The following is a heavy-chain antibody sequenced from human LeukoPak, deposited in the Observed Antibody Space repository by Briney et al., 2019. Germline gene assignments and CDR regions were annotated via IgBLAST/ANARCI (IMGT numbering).Heavy chain of an antibody. D-gene: IGHD3-22*01. Sequence: SETLSLTCTVSGGSISSSNYYWGWIRQPPGKGLEWIGSIYYSGSTNYNPSLKSRVTISVDTSKNQFSLKLSSVTAADTAVYYCAKAAYYYDSSGYYYGGPFDYWGQGTLVTVSS. V-gene: IGHV4-39*07. J-gene: IGHJ4*02. CDR3: AKAAYYYDSSGYYYGGPFDY. CDR2: IYYSGST. CDR1: GGSISSSNYY.